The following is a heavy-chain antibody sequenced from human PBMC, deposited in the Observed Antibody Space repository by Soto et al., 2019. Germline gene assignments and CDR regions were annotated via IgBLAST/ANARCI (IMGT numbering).Heavy chain of an antibody. CDR2: ISTYNGDT. Sequence: HVELVQSGAEVKKPGASVKVSCKASGYTFSSFGISWVRQAPGQGLEWMAWISTYNGDTNYAQKLQGRVTMTTDTXTPTAYMELRGLRSDDTAMYYCTRDSTSTLYGMDVWGQGTTVTVSS. CDR3: TRDSTSTLYGMDV. V-gene: IGHV1-18*01. CDR1: GYTFSSFG. D-gene: IGHD6-6*01. J-gene: IGHJ6*02.